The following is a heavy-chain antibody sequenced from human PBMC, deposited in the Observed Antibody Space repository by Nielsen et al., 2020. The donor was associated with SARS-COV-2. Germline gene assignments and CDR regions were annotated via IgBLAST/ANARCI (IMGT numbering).Heavy chain of an antibody. CDR1: GFTFSSYS. CDR3: AKDMRPSARLFYYMDV. J-gene: IGHJ6*03. V-gene: IGHV3-21*04. CDR2: ISSSSSYI. Sequence: GESLKISCAASGFTFSSYSMNWVRQAPGKGLEWVSSISSSSSYIYYADSVKGRFTISRDNAKNSLYLQMNSLRAEDTALYYCAKDMRPSARLFYYMDVWGKGTTVTVSS. D-gene: IGHD6-6*01.